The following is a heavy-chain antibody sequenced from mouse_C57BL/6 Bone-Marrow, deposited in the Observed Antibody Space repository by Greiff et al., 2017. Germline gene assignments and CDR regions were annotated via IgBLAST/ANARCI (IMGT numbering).Heavy chain of an antibody. J-gene: IGHJ1*03. D-gene: IGHD1-1*01. CDR2: IYPRDGST. Sequence: QVQLQQSGPELVKPGASVKLSCKASGYTFTSYDINWVKQRPGQGLEWIGWIYPRDGSTKYNEKFKGKATLTVDTSSSTAYMELHSLTSEDSAVYFCAKLEVDGSSGDWYCDVWGTGTTVTGSS. CDR3: AKLEVDGSSGDWYCDV. CDR1: GYTFTSYD. V-gene: IGHV1-85*01.